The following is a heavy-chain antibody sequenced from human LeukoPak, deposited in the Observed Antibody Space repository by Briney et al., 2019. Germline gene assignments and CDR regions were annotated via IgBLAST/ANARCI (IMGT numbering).Heavy chain of an antibody. CDR2: IKQDGSEK. J-gene: IGHJ4*02. D-gene: IGHD2-15*01. Sequence: GGSLRLSCAASGFTFSSYGMSWVRQAPGKGLEWVANIKQDGSEKYYVDSVKGRFTISRDNAKNSLYLQMNSLRAEDTAVYYCARGAGPYCSGGSCYLEGDYWGQGTLVTVSS. V-gene: IGHV3-7*05. CDR3: ARGAGPYCSGGSCYLEGDY. CDR1: GFTFSSYG.